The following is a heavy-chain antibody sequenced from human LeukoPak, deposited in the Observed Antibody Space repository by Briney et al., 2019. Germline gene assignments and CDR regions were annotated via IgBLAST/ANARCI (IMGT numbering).Heavy chain of an antibody. D-gene: IGHD3-3*01. CDR2: IYYSEST. J-gene: IGHJ4*02. CDR3: ARDGTADYDFWSGYYPSFYFDY. V-gene: IGHV4-59*01. CDR1: GGPMNSYY. Sequence: SETLSLTCTVSGGPMNSYYWSWLRQPPGKGVEWIGYIYYSESTNYNPSLKSRVTISVDTSKNQFSLKLSSVTAADTAVYYCARDGTADYDFWSGYYPSFYFDYWGQGTLVTVSS.